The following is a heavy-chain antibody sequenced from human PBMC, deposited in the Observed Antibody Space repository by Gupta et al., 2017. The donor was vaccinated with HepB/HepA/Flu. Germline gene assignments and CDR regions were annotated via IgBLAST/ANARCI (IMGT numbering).Heavy chain of an antibody. Sequence: EVQLLESGGGLVQPGGSLRLSCAASGLTFSGYAMGWVRRDPGKGLEWVSGISGSGCNTYYADSVKGRFTISRDNSKNTLYLQMNSLRDEDTAVYHCANTHGDYAKNYVDDWGLGTLVTVSS. CDR1: GLTFSGYA. CDR2: ISGSGCNT. V-gene: IGHV3-23*01. D-gene: IGHD4-17*01. J-gene: IGHJ4*02. CDR3: ANTHGDYAKNYVDD.